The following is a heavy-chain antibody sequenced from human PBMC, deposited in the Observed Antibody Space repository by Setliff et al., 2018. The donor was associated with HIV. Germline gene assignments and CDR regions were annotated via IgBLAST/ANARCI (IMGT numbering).Heavy chain of an antibody. D-gene: IGHD6-19*01. Sequence: GASVKVSCKASGYTFTSYDINWVRQATGQGLEWMGWMNPNSGNTGYAQKFQGRVTMTRNTSISTAYMELSSLRSEDTAVYYRARGAWYTSGWYSSRYMDVWGKGTTVTVSS. J-gene: IGHJ6*03. CDR3: ARGAWYTSGWYSSRYMDV. CDR2: MNPNSGNT. V-gene: IGHV1-8*02. CDR1: GYTFTSYD.